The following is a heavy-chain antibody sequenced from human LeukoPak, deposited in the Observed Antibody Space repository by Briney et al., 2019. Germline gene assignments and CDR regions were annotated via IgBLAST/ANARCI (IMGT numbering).Heavy chain of an antibody. V-gene: IGHV3-23*01. CDR2: ISGSGGST. Sequence: PGGSLRLSCAASGFTFSSYAMSRVRQAPGKGRKWVSAISGSGGSTYYADSVKGRFTISRDNSKNTLYLQLNSLRAEDTAVYYCAKAWGYYDSSGYTPPGYWGQGTLVTVSS. CDR3: AKAWGYYDSSGYTPPGY. D-gene: IGHD3-22*01. CDR1: GFTFSSYA. J-gene: IGHJ4*02.